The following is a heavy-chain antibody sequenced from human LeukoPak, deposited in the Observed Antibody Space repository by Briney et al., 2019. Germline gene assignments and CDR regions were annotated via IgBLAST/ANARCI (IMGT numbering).Heavy chain of an antibody. D-gene: IGHD4-17*01. CDR3: ARANDYGDPLPRYMDV. Sequence: SETLSLTCAVSGGSISSRNWWSWVREPPGMGLEWIGEIYHSGSTNYNPSLKSRVTISVDKSKNQFSLKLSSVTAADTAVYYCARANDYGDPLPRYMDVWGKGTTVTVSS. V-gene: IGHV4-4*02. J-gene: IGHJ6*03. CDR2: IYHSGST. CDR1: GGSISSRNW.